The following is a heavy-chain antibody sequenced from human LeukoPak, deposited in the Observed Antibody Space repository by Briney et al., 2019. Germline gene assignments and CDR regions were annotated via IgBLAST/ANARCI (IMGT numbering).Heavy chain of an antibody. CDR3: ARGIMGDWFDP. Sequence: GGSLRLSCAASGFTFSSYDMHWVRQATGKGLEWVSASGTAGDTYYPVSVKGRFTISRENAKNSLYLQMNSLRAGDTAVYYCARGIMGDWFDPWGQGTLVTVSS. V-gene: IGHV3-13*01. J-gene: IGHJ5*02. CDR1: GFTFSSYD. CDR2: SGTAGDT.